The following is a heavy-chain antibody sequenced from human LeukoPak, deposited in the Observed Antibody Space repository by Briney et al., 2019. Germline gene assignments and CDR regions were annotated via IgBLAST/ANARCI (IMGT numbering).Heavy chain of an antibody. CDR3: AAVGASPFDY. CDR2: IYTSGST. V-gene: IGHV4-61*02. Sequence: SETLSLTCSVSGGSISSSSYYWSWIRQPAGKGLEWIGRIYTSGSTNYNPSLKSRVTISVDTSKNQFSLKLSSVTAADMAVYYCAAVGASPFDYWGQGTLVTVSS. J-gene: IGHJ4*02. D-gene: IGHD1-26*01. CDR1: GGSISSSSYY.